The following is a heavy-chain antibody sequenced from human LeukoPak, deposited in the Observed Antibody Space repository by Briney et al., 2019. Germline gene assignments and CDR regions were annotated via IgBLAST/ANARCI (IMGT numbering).Heavy chain of an antibody. CDR3: AKGSYGSGSYYSGFDY. Sequence: GASLRLSCAASGFTFSSYAMSWVRQAPGKGLEWVSAISGSGGSTYYADPVKGRFTISRDNSKNTLYLQMNSLRAEDTAVYYCAKGSYGSGSYYSGFDYWGQGTLVTVSS. J-gene: IGHJ4*02. V-gene: IGHV3-23*01. D-gene: IGHD3-10*01. CDR1: GFTFSSYA. CDR2: ISGSGGST.